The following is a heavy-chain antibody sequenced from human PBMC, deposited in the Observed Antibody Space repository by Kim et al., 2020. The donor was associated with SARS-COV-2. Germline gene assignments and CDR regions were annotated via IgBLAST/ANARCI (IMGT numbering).Heavy chain of an antibody. D-gene: IGHD5-12*01. V-gene: IGHV1-18*01. CDR3: ARGIFRNSGYVGPGRDHDSYGDFDS. J-gene: IGHJ4*02. Sequence: ASVKVSCKASGYTFTGYGICWVRQAPGQGLEWMGWVSTYNGNTNYAQKLQGRVTMTTDRSTSTAYMELRSLRSDDTAVYYCARGIFRNSGYVGPGRDHDSYGDFDSWGQGTLVTVSS. CDR2: VSTYNGNT. CDR1: GYTFTGYG.